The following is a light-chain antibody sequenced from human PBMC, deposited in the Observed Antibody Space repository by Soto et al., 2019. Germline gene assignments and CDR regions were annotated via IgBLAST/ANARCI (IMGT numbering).Light chain of an antibody. CDR3: QQFNNYPQLT. Sequence: AIQLTQSPSSLSASVGDRVTITCRASQGISSALAWYQQKPGKAPKLLIYDASSLESGVPSRFSGSGSGTDFTLTISSLQPEDFATYYCQQFNNYPQLTFGGGNKVEIK. J-gene: IGKJ4*01. CDR2: DAS. V-gene: IGKV1D-13*01. CDR1: QGISSA.